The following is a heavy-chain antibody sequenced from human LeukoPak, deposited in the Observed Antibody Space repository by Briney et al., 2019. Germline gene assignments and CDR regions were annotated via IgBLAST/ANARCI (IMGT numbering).Heavy chain of an antibody. D-gene: IGHD6-13*01. CDR3: ARGLSGGWYDGEGNWFDP. Sequence: GGSLRLSCAASGFTFSSYSMNWVRQAPGKGLEWVSYISSSSSTIYYADSVKGRFTISRDNAKNSLYLQMNSLRAEDTAVYYCARGLSGGWYDGEGNWFDPWGQGTLVTVSS. CDR1: GFTFSSYS. J-gene: IGHJ5*02. CDR2: ISSSSSTI. V-gene: IGHV3-48*01.